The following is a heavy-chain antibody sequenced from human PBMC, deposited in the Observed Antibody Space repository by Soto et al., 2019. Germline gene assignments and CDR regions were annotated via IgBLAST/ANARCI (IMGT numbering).Heavy chain of an antibody. CDR1: GDSVSSNSAA. D-gene: IGHD6-19*01. Sequence: SQTLSLTCVISGDSVSSNSAAWNWIRQSPSRGLEWLGGTYYRSKWYNDYAVSVKSRITINPDTSKNQFSLQLNSVTPEDTAVYYCAREWLVPVDYAFDIWGQGXMVTV. CDR3: AREWLVPVDYAFDI. J-gene: IGHJ3*02. CDR2: TYYRSKWYN. V-gene: IGHV6-1*01.